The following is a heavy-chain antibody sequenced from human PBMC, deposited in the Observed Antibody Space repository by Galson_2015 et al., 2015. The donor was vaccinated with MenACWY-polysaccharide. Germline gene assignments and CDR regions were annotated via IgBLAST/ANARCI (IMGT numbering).Heavy chain of an antibody. J-gene: IGHJ4*02. CDR1: GFTFSNYG. Sequence: SLRLSCAASGFTFSNYGMHWVRQAPGKGLEWEAFVWYDGSNKYYADSAKGRFTISRDNSKNTLYLQMSSLRAEDTAVYYCAPRAGHCSGGTCYGVEYWGQGTLVTVSS. CDR2: VWYDGSNK. CDR3: APRAGHCSGGTCYGVEY. D-gene: IGHD2-15*01. V-gene: IGHV3-30*02.